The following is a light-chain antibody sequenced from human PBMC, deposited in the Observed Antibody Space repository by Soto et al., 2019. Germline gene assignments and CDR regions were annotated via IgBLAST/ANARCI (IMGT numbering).Light chain of an antibody. CDR1: QYINTR. J-gene: IGKJ1*01. Sequence: EIVLSQSPATVSSFQGDRVTLYCRASQYINTRLAWYQHRPGQAPRLLIYQTSIRAAGIPARFSGSGSGTEFTLTISRLEPEDFAVYYCQQYDSSPKTFGQGTKVDIK. CDR2: QTS. CDR3: QQYDSSPKT. V-gene: IGKV3-20*01.